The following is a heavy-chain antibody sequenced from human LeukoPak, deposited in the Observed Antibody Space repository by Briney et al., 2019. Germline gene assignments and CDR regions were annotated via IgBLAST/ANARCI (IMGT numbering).Heavy chain of an antibody. CDR2: IYYSGST. J-gene: IGHJ5*02. CDR1: GGSISSSSYY. Sequence: SETLSLTCTVSGGSISSSSYYWGWIRQPPGKGRGGMGGIYYSGSTYYNPSLKSRVTISVDTSKNQFSLKLSSVTAADTAVYYCARTSKGDYESFYPWGFDPWGQGTLVTVSS. D-gene: IGHD4-17*01. V-gene: IGHV4-39*07. CDR3: ARTSKGDYESFYPWGFDP.